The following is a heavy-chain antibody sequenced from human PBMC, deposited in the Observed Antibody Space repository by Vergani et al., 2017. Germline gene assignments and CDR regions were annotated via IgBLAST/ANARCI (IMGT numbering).Heavy chain of an antibody. CDR2: ISSSSSYI. D-gene: IGHD6-13*01. V-gene: IGHV3-21*04. CDR3: AKVLAAAGTRYYYYGMDV. CDR1: GFTFSSYS. J-gene: IGHJ6*02. Sequence: VQLVESGGGLVKPGGSLRLSCAASGFTFSSYSMNWVRQAPGKGLEWVSSISSSSSYIYYADSVKGRFTISRDNSKNTLYLQMNSLRAEDTAVYYCAKVLAAAGTRYYYYGMDVWGQGTTVTVSS.